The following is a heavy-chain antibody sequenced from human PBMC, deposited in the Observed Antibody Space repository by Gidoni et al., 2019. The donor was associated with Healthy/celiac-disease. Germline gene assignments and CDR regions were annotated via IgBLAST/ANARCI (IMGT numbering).Heavy chain of an antibody. CDR2: IIPILGIA. J-gene: IGHJ3*02. CDR1: GGTFSSYT. Sequence: QVQLVQSGAEVTKPGSSVKVSCKASGGTFSSYTISWVRQAPGQGLEWMGRIIPILGIANYAKKFQGRVTITADKSTSTAYMELSSLRSEDTAVYYCARRLGGASFDIWGQGTMVTVSS. V-gene: IGHV1-69*02. CDR3: ARRLGGASFDI. D-gene: IGHD6-25*01.